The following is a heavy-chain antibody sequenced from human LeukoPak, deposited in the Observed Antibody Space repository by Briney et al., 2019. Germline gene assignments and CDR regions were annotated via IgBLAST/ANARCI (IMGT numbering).Heavy chain of an antibody. V-gene: IGHV3-23*01. CDR2: ISGSGGST. D-gene: IGHD6-13*01. CDR1: GFTFSSYA. CDR3: ASVIAADGDDY. J-gene: IGHJ4*02. Sequence: GGSLRLSCAASGFTFSSYAMTWVRQAPGKGLDWVSAISGSGGSTYYADSVKGRFTISRDNSKNTLYLQMNSLRAEDTAVYYCASVIAADGDDYWGQGTLVTVSS.